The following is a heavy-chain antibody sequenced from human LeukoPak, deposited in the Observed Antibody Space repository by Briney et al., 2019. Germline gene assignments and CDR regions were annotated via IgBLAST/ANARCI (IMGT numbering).Heavy chain of an antibody. J-gene: IGHJ5*02. CDR2: INAGNGNT. CDR1: GYTFTSYA. V-gene: IGHV1-3*01. D-gene: IGHD3-10*01. CDR3: ARERDYGSRFDP. Sequence: ASAKVFCKASGYTFTSYAMHWVRQAPGQRLEWMGWINAGNGNTKYSQKFQGRVTITRDTSASTAYMELSSLRSEDTAVYYCARERDYGSRFDPWGQGTLVTVSS.